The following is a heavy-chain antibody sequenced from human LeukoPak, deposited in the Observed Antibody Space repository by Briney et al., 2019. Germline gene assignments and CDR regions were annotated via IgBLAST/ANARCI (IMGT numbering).Heavy chain of an antibody. J-gene: IGHJ4*02. V-gene: IGHV3-23*01. CDR3: AKDHGVAVIGMYY. Sequence: GGSLRLSCAASGFAFTSFTMNWVRQTPGKGLEWVSSISGTGGNTYYADSVKGRFTISRDNSRNTPYLQMTSLRAEDTAVYYCAKDHGVAVIGMYYWGQGTLVTVSS. D-gene: IGHD2-21*01. CDR1: GFAFTSFT. CDR2: ISGTGGNT.